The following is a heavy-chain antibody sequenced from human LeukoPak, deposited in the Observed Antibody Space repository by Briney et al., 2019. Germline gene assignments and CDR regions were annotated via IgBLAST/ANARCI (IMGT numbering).Heavy chain of an antibody. Sequence: SETLSLTCAVYGGSFSDYDWSWIRRPPGKGLEWIGEINQSGSTNCDPSLKSRVSMSIDTSKSQFSLNLRSVTAADTAVYYCARYVPVRTGTTRASFDYWGQGTLVTVSS. V-gene: IGHV4-34*01. J-gene: IGHJ4*02. CDR1: GGSFSDYD. D-gene: IGHD1-1*01. CDR3: ARYVPVRTGTTRASFDY. CDR2: INQSGST.